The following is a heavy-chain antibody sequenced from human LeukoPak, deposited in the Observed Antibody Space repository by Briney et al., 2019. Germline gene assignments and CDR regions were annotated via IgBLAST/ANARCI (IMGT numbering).Heavy chain of an antibody. CDR1: GFTFSSYW. J-gene: IGHJ4*02. V-gene: IGHV3-7*01. CDR2: INQDGSEK. D-gene: IGHD1-7*01. CDR3: AKDKGTTSFDY. Sequence: GGSLRLSCAASGFTFSSYWMSWVRQAPGKGLEWVANINQDGSEKYYVDSVKGRFTISRDNSKNTLHLQMNSLRPDDTALCYCAKDKGTTSFDYWGQGTLVTVSS.